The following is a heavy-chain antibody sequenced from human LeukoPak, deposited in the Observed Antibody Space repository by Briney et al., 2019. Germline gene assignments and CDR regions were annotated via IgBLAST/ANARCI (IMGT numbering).Heavy chain of an antibody. D-gene: IGHD6-19*01. Sequence: SETLSLTCAVYGGSFSGYYWSWIRQPPGKGLEWIGEINHSGRTNYNPALKSRVTISVDTSKNQFSLMLISVTAADTAVYYCAREGRSSGSKKVWFDPWGQGTLVTVSS. CDR1: GGSFSGYY. CDR2: INHSGRT. J-gene: IGHJ5*02. V-gene: IGHV4-34*01. CDR3: AREGRSSGSKKVWFDP.